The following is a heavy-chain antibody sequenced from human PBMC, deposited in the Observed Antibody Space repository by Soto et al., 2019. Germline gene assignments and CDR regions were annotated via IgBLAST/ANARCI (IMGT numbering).Heavy chain of an antibody. CDR3: AKIGEPRYYFDY. D-gene: IGHD1-26*01. Sequence: QVQLVESGGGVVQPGRSLRLSCAASGFTFSSYGMHWVRQAPGKGLEWVAVISYDGSNKYYADSVKGRFTISRDNSKNTLYLQMNSLRAEDTAVYYCAKIGEPRYYFDYWGQGTLVTVSS. V-gene: IGHV3-30*18. CDR1: GFTFSSYG. CDR2: ISYDGSNK. J-gene: IGHJ4*02.